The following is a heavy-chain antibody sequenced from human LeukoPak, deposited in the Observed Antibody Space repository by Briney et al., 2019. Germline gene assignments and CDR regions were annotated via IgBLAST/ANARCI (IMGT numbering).Heavy chain of an antibody. CDR2: INHSGST. J-gene: IGHJ4*02. CDR1: GVSFSGYY. CDR3: ATTRRVAVAGRRYFDY. D-gene: IGHD6-19*01. Sequence: SETLSLTCAVYGVSFSGYYWSWIRQPPGKGLEWIGEINHSGSTNYNPSLKSRVTISVDTSKNQFSLKLSSVTAADTAVYYCATTRRVAVAGRRYFDYWGQGTLVTVSS. V-gene: IGHV4-34*01.